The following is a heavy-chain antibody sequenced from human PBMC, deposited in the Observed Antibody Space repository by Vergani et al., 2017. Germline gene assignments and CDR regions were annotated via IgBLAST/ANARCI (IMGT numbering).Heavy chain of an antibody. CDR2: ISGSGGST. J-gene: IGHJ4*02. CDR3: AKSNTGSPYYFDY. Sequence: EVQLLESGGGLVQTGGSLRLSCAASGFTFSSYAMSWVRQAPGTGLEWVSAISGSGGSTYYADSVKGRFTTSGDNSKNTLYLQMNSLRAEDTAVYYCAKSNTGSPYYFDYWGQGTLVTVSS. CDR1: GFTFSSYA. D-gene: IGHD3-10*01. V-gene: IGHV3-23*01.